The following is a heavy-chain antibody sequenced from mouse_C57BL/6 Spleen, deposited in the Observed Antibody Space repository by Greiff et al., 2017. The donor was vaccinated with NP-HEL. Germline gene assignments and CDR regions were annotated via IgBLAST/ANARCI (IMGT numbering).Heavy chain of an antibody. J-gene: IGHJ3*01. CDR1: GYSLTSGYY. Sequence: VQLQQSGPGLVKPSQSLSLSCSVTGYSLTSGYYWYWIRQFPGNKLELMDYISYDGCNNYNPSLKNRISITRDTSKNQIFLKLKAVTTEDTATYYCAREGGDYDKKLAYWGQGTLVTVSA. CDR3: AREGGDYDKKLAY. V-gene: IGHV3-6*01. D-gene: IGHD2-4*01. CDR2: ISYDGCN.